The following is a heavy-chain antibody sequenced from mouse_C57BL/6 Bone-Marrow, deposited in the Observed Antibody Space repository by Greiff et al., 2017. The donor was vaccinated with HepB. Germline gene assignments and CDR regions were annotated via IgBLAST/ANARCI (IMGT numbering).Heavy chain of an antibody. CDR2: IYPNSGST. CDR3: ARLGITTVVARYFDV. V-gene: IGHV1-81*01. CDR1: GYTFTSYG. D-gene: IGHD1-1*01. Sequence: VQLQQSGAELARPGASVKLSCKASGYTFTSYGISWVKQRTGQGLEWIGEIYPNSGSTNYNEKFKSKATLTVDKSSSTAYMQLSSLTSEDSAVYYCARLGITTVVARYFDVWGTGTTVTVSS. J-gene: IGHJ1*03.